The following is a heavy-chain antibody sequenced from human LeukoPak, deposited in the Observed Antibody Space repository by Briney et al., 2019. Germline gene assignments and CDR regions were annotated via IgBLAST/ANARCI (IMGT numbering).Heavy chain of an antibody. CDR2: ISYDGSNK. Sequence: GGSLRLSCAASGFTFSSYGMHWVRQAPGKGLEWVAVISYDGSNKYYADSVKGRFTISRDNSKNTLYLQMNSLRAEDTAVYYCAKDTGRYWGQGTLVTVSS. D-gene: IGHD2-8*02. CDR1: GFTFSSYG. J-gene: IGHJ4*02. CDR3: AKDTGRY. V-gene: IGHV3-30*18.